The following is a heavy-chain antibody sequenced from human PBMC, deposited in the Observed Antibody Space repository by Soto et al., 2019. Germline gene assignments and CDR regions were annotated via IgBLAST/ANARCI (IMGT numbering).Heavy chain of an antibody. CDR2: ISLDGGST. Sequence: SLRLSCAASGFTFDDYTMHWVRQAPGKGLEWVSLISLDGGSTYYADSLKGRFTISRDNSKNSLYLQMNSLRTEDTALYYCAKDIQQQLVPGDAFDIWGQGTMVTVSS. D-gene: IGHD6-13*01. CDR1: GFTFDDYT. J-gene: IGHJ3*02. V-gene: IGHV3-43*01. CDR3: AKDIQQQLVPGDAFDI.